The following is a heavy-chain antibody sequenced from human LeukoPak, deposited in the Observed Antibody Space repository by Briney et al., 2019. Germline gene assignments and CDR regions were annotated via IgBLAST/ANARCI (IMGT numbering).Heavy chain of an antibody. CDR3: ARDHNWGPDY. CDR2: IHPGRGDT. J-gene: IGHJ4*02. D-gene: IGHD7-27*01. Sequence: ASVKVSCKALGYTFTDHYFHWLRQPPGQGLEWMGWIHPGRGDTNYAQKFQGRVSLTRDMSISTAYMELSRLTSDDTAVYYCARDHNWGPDYWGQGTLVSVSS. V-gene: IGHV1-2*02. CDR1: GYTFTDHY.